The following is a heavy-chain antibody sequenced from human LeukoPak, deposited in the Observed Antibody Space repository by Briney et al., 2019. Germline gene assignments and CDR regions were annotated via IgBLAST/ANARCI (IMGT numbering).Heavy chain of an antibody. J-gene: IGHJ5*02. CDR1: GYTFTSYG. D-gene: IGHD3-22*01. Sequence: EASVKVSCKASGYTFTSYGISWVRQAPGQGLEWMGWISAYNGNTNYAQKLQGRVTMTTDTSTSTAYMELRSLRSDDTAVYYCARADYYDSSGYGTLDPWGQGTLVTVSS. CDR3: ARADYYDSSGYGTLDP. V-gene: IGHV1-18*01. CDR2: ISAYNGNT.